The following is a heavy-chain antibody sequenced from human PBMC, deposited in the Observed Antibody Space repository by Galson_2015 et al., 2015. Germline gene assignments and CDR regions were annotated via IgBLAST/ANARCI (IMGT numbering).Heavy chain of an antibody. V-gene: IGHV3-7*03. CDR3: ARDTYYYDSSGYYTDKLFDY. Sequence: SLRLSCAASGFTFSSYWMSWVRQAPGKGLEWVANIKQDGSEKYYVDSVKGRFTISRDNAKNSLYLQMNSLRAEDTAVYYCARDTYYYDSSGYYTDKLFDYWGQGTLVTVSS. CDR1: GFTFSSYW. CDR2: IKQDGSEK. J-gene: IGHJ4*02. D-gene: IGHD3-22*01.